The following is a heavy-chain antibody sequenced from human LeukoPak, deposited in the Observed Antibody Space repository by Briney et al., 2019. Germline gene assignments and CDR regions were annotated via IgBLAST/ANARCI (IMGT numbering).Heavy chain of an antibody. D-gene: IGHD2-15*01. CDR1: GFTFRSYA. Sequence: PGGSLRLSCAASGFTFRSYAMHWVRQAPGKGLEYVSAITNNGGSTYYGNSVKGRFTISRDNSKNTLYLQMGSLRADDMAVYYCARDGSDCRGGTCDRGPYDYWGQGTLVTVSS. CDR2: ITNNGGST. V-gene: IGHV3-64*01. CDR3: ARDGSDCRGGTCDRGPYDY. J-gene: IGHJ4*02.